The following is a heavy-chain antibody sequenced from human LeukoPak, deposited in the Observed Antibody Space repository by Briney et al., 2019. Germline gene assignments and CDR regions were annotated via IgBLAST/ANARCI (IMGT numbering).Heavy chain of an antibody. V-gene: IGHV1-18*01. CDR1: GYTFTSYG. J-gene: IGHJ6*03. Sequence: ASVKVSCKASGYTFTSYGISWVRQAPGQGLEWMGWISAYNGNTNYAQKLQGRVTMTTDTSTSTAYMELRSLRSDDTAVYYCARENLEMATILCSNCYYYYMDVWGKGTTVTISS. CDR2: ISAYNGNT. D-gene: IGHD5-24*01. CDR3: ARENLEMATILCSNCYYYYMDV.